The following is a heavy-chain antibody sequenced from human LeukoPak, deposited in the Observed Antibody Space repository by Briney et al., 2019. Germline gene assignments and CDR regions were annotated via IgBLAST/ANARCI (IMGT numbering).Heavy chain of an antibody. CDR2: INSGGTTT. J-gene: IGHJ4*02. D-gene: IGHD3-22*01. V-gene: IGHV3-21*06. CDR1: GFAFSTYT. Sequence: GGSLRLSCAACGFAFSTYTMNWARQAPGKGLEWVASINSGGTTTHYAFSVKGRFTISRDNAQNVLYLQMNGLRGDDAAVYYCLRGDSRDFWGQGTLVTVSP. CDR3: LRGDSRDF.